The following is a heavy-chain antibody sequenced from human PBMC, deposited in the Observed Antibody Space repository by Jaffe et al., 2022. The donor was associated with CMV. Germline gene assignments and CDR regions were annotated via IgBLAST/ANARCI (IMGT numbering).Heavy chain of an antibody. V-gene: IGHV1-69*01. CDR1: GGTLTSYT. J-gene: IGHJ5*02. CDR3: ARSNDLATSPGGLAVS. CDR2: IAPVAGAL. Sequence: QVHLEQSGAEVRKPGSSVKLSCKASGGTLTSYTFTWVRQAPGQGLEWMGGIAPVAGALGFARKFQDRVTLTADESTTTVYMELTSLTSEDTAVYYCARSNDLATSPGGLAVSWGQGTLVTVSS. D-gene: IGHD2-2*01.